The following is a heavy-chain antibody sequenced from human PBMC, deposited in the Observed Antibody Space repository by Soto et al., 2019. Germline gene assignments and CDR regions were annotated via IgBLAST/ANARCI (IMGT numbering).Heavy chain of an antibody. V-gene: IGHV4-34*01. D-gene: IGHD6-19*01. J-gene: IGHJ4*02. CDR2: VNHGGTS. Sequence: PSETLSLTCAVHGGSFSGYYWDWIRQPPGKGLEWIGEVNHGGTSNYNPSLKSRVTISVDKSKNQFSLKLSSVTAADTAVYYCARVAVAGTRVDYWGQGTLVTVSS. CDR1: GGSFSGYY. CDR3: ARVAVAGTRVDY.